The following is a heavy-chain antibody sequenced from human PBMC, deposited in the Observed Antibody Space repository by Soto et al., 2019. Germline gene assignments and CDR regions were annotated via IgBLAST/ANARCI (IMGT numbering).Heavy chain of an antibody. V-gene: IGHV1-46*03. CDR2: INAGGGST. J-gene: IGHJ1*01. Sequence: ASVKVSCKAFGYTFTSYAMHWVRQAPGQRLEWMGIINAGGGSTSYAQKFQGRVTMTRDTSTSTVYMELSSLRSEDTAVYYCARDREGGYSYGSFQHWGQGTLVTVSS. CDR3: ARDREGGYSYGSFQH. CDR1: GYTFTSYA. D-gene: IGHD5-18*01.